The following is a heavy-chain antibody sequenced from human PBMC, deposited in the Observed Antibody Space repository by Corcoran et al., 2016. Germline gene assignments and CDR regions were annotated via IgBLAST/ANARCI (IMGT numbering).Heavy chain of an antibody. CDR3: ARPNTVTTDDGMDV. CDR1: GYTFTSYY. Sequence: QVQLVQSGAEVKKPGASVKVSCKASGYTFTSYYMHWVRQAPDQGLEWMGIINPSGGSTSYAQKFPGRVTMTRDTSTSTVYMELSSLRSEDTAVYYWARPNTVTTDDGMDVWGQGTTVTVSS. V-gene: IGHV1-46*01. CDR2: INPSGGST. D-gene: IGHD4-4*01. J-gene: IGHJ6*02.